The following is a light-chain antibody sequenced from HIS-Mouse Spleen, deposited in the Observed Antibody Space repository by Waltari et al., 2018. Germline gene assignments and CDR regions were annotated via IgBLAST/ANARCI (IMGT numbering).Light chain of an antibody. V-gene: IGLV1-47*01. CDR1: SSNIGSNY. CDR3: AAWDDSLSGPV. CDR2: RNN. Sequence: QSVLTQPPSASGTPGQRVTISCSGSSSNIGSNYVYWYQQLPGTAPNHLIYRNNQRPSGVPDRFSGSKSGTSASLAISGLRSEDEADYYCAAWDDSLSGPVFGGGTKLTVL. J-gene: IGLJ3*02.